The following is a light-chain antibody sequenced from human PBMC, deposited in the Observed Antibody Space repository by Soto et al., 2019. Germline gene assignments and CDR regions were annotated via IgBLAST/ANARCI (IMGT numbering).Light chain of an antibody. V-gene: IGKV1-39*01. Sequence: DMEMTQSPSSLSASVGDRVTITCRASQSISNYLNWYQHKPGKVPKLLIYAASSLQSGVPTRFSGSGSGIDFTLTSNSLQPEDFATYYCQQSYGTPLTFGGGTKIETK. J-gene: IGKJ4*01. CDR1: QSISNY. CDR3: QQSYGTPLT. CDR2: AAS.